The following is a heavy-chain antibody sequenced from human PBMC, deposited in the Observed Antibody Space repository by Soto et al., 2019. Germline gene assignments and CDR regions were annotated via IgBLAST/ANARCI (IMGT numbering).Heavy chain of an antibody. CDR1: GFTFDTYA. CDR2: SSWNRGSI. D-gene: IGHD5-18*01. Sequence: GGSLRVPGAASGFTFDTYAMHWVRKATGKGLEWVSGSSWNRGSIGYADAVKGRFTISRDNAKNSLYLQMNSLRAEDTALDYCAESTAGDSYGCPECWGQESLVAGSS. J-gene: IGHJ4*01. V-gene: IGHV3-9*01. CDR3: AESTAGDSYGCPEC.